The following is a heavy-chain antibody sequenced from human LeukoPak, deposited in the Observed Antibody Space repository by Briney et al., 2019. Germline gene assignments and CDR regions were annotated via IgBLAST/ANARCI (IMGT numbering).Heavy chain of an antibody. V-gene: IGHV5-51*01. Sequence: GESLKTSCKGSGYSFSDYWIGWVRQMPGKGLEWMGIIYPGDSISKYSPSFQGQVIISADRSINTAYLQWSGLKASDTAMYYCARHWGYYGSGSHRAFDIWGQGTTVTVSS. J-gene: IGHJ3*02. CDR3: ARHWGYYGSGSHRAFDI. CDR1: GYSFSDYW. D-gene: IGHD3-10*01. CDR2: IYPGDSIS.